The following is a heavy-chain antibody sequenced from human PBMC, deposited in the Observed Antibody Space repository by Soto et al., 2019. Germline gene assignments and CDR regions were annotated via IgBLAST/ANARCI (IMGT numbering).Heavy chain of an antibody. CDR1: GGTFSSYT. Sequence: GASVKVSCKASGGTFSSYTISWVRQAPGQGLEWMGRIIPILGIANYAQKFQGRVTITADKSTSTAYMELSSLRSEDTAVYYCARVSNHYYHRADYYYGMDVWGQGTTVTVSS. CDR2: IIPILGIA. D-gene: IGHD3-22*01. J-gene: IGHJ6*02. CDR3: ARVSNHYYHRADYYYGMDV. V-gene: IGHV1-69*02.